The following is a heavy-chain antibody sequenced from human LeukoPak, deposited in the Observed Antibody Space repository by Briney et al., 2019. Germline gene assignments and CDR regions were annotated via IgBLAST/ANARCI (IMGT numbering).Heavy chain of an antibody. D-gene: IGHD3-22*01. CDR2: MNQDGSRI. CDR1: GFTISNCW. J-gene: IGHJ4*02. CDR3: GRDPPPDDTSGYLDY. Sequence: GGSLRLSCSASGFTISNCWMTWVRQAPGKGLEWVANMNQDGSRIYYVDSVKGRFTISRDNAKNSLHLQMNSLRAEDTAVYYCGRDPPPDDTSGYLDYWGQGALVTVSS. V-gene: IGHV3-7*04.